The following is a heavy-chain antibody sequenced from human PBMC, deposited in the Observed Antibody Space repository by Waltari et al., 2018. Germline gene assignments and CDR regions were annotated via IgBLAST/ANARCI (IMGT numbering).Heavy chain of an antibody. Sequence: QVQLQQWGTGLLKPSETLSLTCAVSGVSLSNNYWSWIRQSPGKGLEWIGEISHSGSTNYMSSLKSRVTISLDTSMNQFSLKLNSVTAADTAIYYCAKGLRSRSGDHWGQGTLVTVSS. D-gene: IGHD2-15*01. CDR1: GVSLSNNY. V-gene: IGHV4-34*01. CDR2: ISHSGST. CDR3: AKGLRSRSGDH. J-gene: IGHJ4*02.